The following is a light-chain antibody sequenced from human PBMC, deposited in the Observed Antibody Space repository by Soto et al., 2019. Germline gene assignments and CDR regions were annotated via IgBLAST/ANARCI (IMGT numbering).Light chain of an antibody. CDR3: SSFTSSSTQV. J-gene: IGLJ1*01. CDR2: DVS. V-gene: IGLV2-14*01. CDR1: SSDVGAYDY. Sequence: QSVLTQPASVSGSPGQSITISCTGTSSDVGAYDYVSWYQQHPGKAPQLVIYDVSNRPSGVSNRFSGSKSGNTASLTISGLQAEDEADYYCSSFTSSSTQVFGTGTKLTVL.